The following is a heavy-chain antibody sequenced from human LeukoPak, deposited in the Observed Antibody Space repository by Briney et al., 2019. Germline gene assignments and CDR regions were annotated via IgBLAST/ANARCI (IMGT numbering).Heavy chain of an antibody. CDR3: ARVKLWLRYCYYGMDV. CDR1: GFTFSGYG. D-gene: IGHD5-18*01. V-gene: IGHV3-30*03. CDR2: ISYDGSNK. Sequence: PGRSLRLSCAASGFTFSGYGMHWVRQAPGKGLEWVAVISYDGSNKYYADSVKGRFTISRDNSKNTLYLQMNSLRAEDTAVYYCARVKLWLRYCYYGMDVWGKGTTVTVSS. J-gene: IGHJ6*04.